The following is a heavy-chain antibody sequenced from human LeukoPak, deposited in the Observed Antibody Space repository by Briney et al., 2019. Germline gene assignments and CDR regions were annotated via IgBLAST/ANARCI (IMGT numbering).Heavy chain of an antibody. V-gene: IGHV1-2*06. D-gene: IGHD3-9*01. CDR2: INPNSGGT. J-gene: IGHJ4*02. CDR3: ASTGGLTGFFYFDY. Sequence: ASVKVSCTASGYTFTGYYMHWVRQAPGQGLEWMGRINPNSGGTNYAQKFQGKVTMTRDTSISTAYMELSRLRSDDTAVYYCASTGGLTGFFYFDYWGQGTLVTVSS. CDR1: GYTFTGYY.